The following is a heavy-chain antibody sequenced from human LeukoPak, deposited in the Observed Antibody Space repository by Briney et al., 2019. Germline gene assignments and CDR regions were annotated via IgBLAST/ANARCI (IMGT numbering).Heavy chain of an antibody. J-gene: IGHJ6*03. CDR1: DDSITMYY. CDR2: VDHTGST. CDR3: ARGRVSSSTWHSTYHYYFYMDV. D-gene: IGHD4-11*01. Sequence: SETLSLTCSVSDDSITMYYWTWIRQPPGKGLEWIGYVDHTGSTNFNPSLNGRVSISSDTTNNLFSLRLSSVTAADTAVYCCARGRVSSSTWHSTYHYYFYMDVWGKGTTVTVSS. V-gene: IGHV4-59*01.